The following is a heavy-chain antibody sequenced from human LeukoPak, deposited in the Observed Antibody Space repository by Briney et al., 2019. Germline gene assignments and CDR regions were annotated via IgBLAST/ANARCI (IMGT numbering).Heavy chain of an antibody. D-gene: IGHD2-15*01. CDR2: VSSASSLI. Sequence: GGSLRLSCEASSFTFNTYSMNWVRQAPGKGLEWVAAVSSASSLIKYAESVKGRFTISRDNTKNSVFLHMTGLGAEDTGVYYCAREGRRISALDYWGQGTLVTVSS. CDR3: AREGRRISALDY. V-gene: IGHV3-21*01. CDR1: SFTFNTYS. J-gene: IGHJ4*02.